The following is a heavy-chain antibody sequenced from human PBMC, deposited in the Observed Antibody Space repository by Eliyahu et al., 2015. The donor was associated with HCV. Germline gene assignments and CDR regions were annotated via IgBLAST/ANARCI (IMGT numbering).Heavy chain of an antibody. J-gene: IGHJ4*02. V-gene: IGHV1-69*01. CDR3: ARDMRPDYYGSGSSD. CDR2: IPIFGTA. D-gene: IGHD3-10*01. CDR1: GGTFSSYA. Sequence: QVQLVQSGAEVKKPGSSVKVSCKASGGTFSSYAISWGAPGPWTRRLCGWGGIPIFGTANYAQKFQGRVTITADESTSTAYMDLSSLRSEDTAVYYCARDMRPDYYGSGSSDWGQGTLVTVSS.